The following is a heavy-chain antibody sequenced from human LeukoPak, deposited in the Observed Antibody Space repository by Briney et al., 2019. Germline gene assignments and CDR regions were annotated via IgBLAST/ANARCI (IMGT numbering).Heavy chain of an antibody. CDR3: ARDSGYEYWYFDL. Sequence: SQTLSLTCTVSGGSISSGGYYWSWIRQHPGKGLEWIGYIYYSGSTYYNPSLKSRVTISVDTSKNQFSLKLSSVTAADTAVYYCARDSGYEYWYFDLRGRGTLVTVSS. J-gene: IGHJ2*01. CDR1: GGSISSGGYY. D-gene: IGHD5-12*01. CDR2: IYYSGST. V-gene: IGHV4-31*03.